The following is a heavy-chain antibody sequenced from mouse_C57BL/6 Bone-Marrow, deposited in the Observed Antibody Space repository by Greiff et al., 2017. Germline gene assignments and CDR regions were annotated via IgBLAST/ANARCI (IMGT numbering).Heavy chain of an antibody. J-gene: IGHJ2*01. CDR1: GYTFTSYG. V-gene: IGHV1-81*01. D-gene: IGHD1-1*01. CDR3: GRWLLRCVGYYFDY. CDR2: IYPRSGNT. Sequence: VKLQQSGAELARPGASVKLSCKASGYTFTSYGISWVKQRTGQGLEWIGEIYPRSGNTYYNEKFKGKATLTADKSSSTAYMELRSLTSEDSAVYFCGRWLLRCVGYYFDYWGQGTTRTVSS.